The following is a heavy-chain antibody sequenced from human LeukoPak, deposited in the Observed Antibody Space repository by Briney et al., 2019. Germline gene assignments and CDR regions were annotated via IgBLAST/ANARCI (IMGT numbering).Heavy chain of an antibody. Sequence: ASVKVSCKASGYTFTGYYMHWVRQAPGQGLEWMGWINPNSGGTNYAQKFQGRVTMTRDTSISTAYMELSRLRSDDTAVYYCARGDSVPLGGGNLLRVLYFNDWGQGTLVAVSS. D-gene: IGHD4-23*01. CDR1: GYTFTGYY. J-gene: IGHJ1*01. V-gene: IGHV1-2*02. CDR3: ARGDSVPLGGGNLLRVLYFND. CDR2: INPNSGGT.